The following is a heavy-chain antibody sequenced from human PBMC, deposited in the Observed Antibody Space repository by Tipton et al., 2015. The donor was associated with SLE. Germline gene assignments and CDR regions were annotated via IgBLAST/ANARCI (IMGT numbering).Heavy chain of an antibody. CDR3: VRGSASSYYPMDV. CDR1: GDSITSGSYY. CDR2: LHYSGRS. Sequence: TLSLTCSVSGDSITSGSYYWVWIRQPPGKGLEWIGRLHYSGRSYYNPSLKSRVTISLDTSRTQFSLRLRSVTAADTAVYYCVRGSASSYYPMDVWDQGTTVTVSS. J-gene: IGHJ6*02. V-gene: IGHV4-39*01.